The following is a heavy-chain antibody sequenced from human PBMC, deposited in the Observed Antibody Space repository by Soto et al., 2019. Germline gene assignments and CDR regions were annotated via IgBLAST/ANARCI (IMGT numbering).Heavy chain of an antibody. J-gene: IGHJ4*02. D-gene: IGHD2-15*01. CDR1: GGSFSGCY. Sequence: TLSLTCAVYGGSFSGCYWIWIRQPPGKGLEWIGEINHSGSTNYSPSLKSRLTISVDTSKNQFSLKLNSVTAADTAVYYCARVVGKSGDYFDSWSQGTLVTVSS. CDR2: INHSGST. V-gene: IGHV4-34*01. CDR3: ARVVGKSGDYFDS.